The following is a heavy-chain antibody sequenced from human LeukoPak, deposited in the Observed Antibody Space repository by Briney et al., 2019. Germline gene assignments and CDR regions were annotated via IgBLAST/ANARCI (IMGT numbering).Heavy chain of an antibody. Sequence: GASVKVSCKASGDTFTGYYMHWVRQAPGQGLEWMGWINPNSGGTKYAQKFQGRVTMTRDTSISTAYMELSRLRSDDTAVYYCAKDTSPPDWFDPWGQGTLVTVSS. CDR2: INPNSGGT. CDR3: AKDTSPPDWFDP. J-gene: IGHJ5*02. CDR1: GDTFTGYY. D-gene: IGHD2-2*01. V-gene: IGHV1-2*02.